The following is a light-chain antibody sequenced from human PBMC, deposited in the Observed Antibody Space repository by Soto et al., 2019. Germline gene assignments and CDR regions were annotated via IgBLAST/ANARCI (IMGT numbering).Light chain of an antibody. CDR3: KSYASSLSGVV. CDR2: GNS. Sequence: QSVLTQPPSVSGAPGQRVTISCTGSSSNMGADYYVSWYQQLPGTAPKLLIYGNSNRPSGVPDRFSGSKSGTSASLAITGLQAEDEADYYCKSYASSLSGVVFGGGTKLTVL. J-gene: IGLJ2*01. V-gene: IGLV1-40*01. CDR1: SSNMGADYY.